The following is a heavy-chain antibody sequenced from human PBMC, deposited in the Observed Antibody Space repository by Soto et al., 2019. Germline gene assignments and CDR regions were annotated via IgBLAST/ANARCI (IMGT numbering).Heavy chain of an antibody. CDR1: GYTFTSYG. J-gene: IGHJ6*03. CDR3: ARVDIVVVVAGFYYYMDV. Sequence: ASVKVSCKASGYTFTSYGISWVRQAPGQGLEWMGWISAYNGNTNYAQKLQGRVTMTTDTSTSTAYMELGSLRSDDTAVYYCARVDIVVVVAGFYYYMDVWGKGTTVTVSS. D-gene: IGHD2-15*01. CDR2: ISAYNGNT. V-gene: IGHV1-18*01.